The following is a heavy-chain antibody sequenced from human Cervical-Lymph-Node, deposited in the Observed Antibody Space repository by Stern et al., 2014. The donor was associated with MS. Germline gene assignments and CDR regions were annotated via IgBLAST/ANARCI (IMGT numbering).Heavy chain of an antibody. Sequence: QVTLKESGPTLVKPTQTLTLTCTFSGFSLSTSGVGVGWIRQPPGKALEWLALIYGDDDKRYSPSLKSRLTITKDTSKNQVVLTMTNMDPVDTATYYCAHRRTNGVSAYWGQGTLVTASS. J-gene: IGHJ4*02. CDR3: AHRRTNGVSAY. V-gene: IGHV2-5*02. CDR2: IYGDDDK. CDR1: GFSLSTSGVG. D-gene: IGHD2-8*01.